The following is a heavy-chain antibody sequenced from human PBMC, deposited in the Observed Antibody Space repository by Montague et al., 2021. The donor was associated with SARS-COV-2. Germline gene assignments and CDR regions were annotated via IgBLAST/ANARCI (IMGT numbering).Heavy chain of an antibody. Sequence: SETLSLTCTVSGGSISSYYWDWIRQPPGKGLEWIGYIYYGGSTNSNPSLKSRVTISVDTSKNQFSLKLSSVTAADTAVYYCAREFQIGLTFDPYFDYWGQGTLVTVSS. V-gene: IGHV4-59*12. CDR2: IYYGGST. J-gene: IGHJ4*02. D-gene: IGHD3-22*01. CDR3: AREFQIGLTFDPYFDY. CDR1: GGSISSYY.